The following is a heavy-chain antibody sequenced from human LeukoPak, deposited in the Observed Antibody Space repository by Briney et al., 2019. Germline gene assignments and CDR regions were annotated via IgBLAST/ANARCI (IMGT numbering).Heavy chain of an antibody. Sequence: ASETLSLTCTVSGGSISSYYWSWIRQPPGKGLEWIGYIYYSGSTNYNPSLKSRVTISVDTSKNQFSLKLSSVTAADTAVYYCARHLSEYYYGSSGYYSGYFQHWGQGTLVTVSS. CDR3: ARHLSEYYYGSSGYYSGYFQH. CDR2: IYYSGST. D-gene: IGHD3-22*01. CDR1: GGSISSYY. V-gene: IGHV4-59*08. J-gene: IGHJ1*01.